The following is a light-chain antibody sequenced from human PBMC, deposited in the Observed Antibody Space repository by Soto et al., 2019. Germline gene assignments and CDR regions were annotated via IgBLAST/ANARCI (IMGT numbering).Light chain of an antibody. CDR3: QTWGADSRV. CDR2: LNTDGSQ. V-gene: IGLV4-69*01. Sequence: QLVLSQSPSASASLGASVKITCTLSSGHSGYAVAWHQQQPEKGPRFLMKLNTDGSQTKGDGIPDGFSVSRSGADRYLFISGLQSEDEADYYCQTWGADSRVFGTGTKLTVL. J-gene: IGLJ1*01. CDR1: SGHSGYA.